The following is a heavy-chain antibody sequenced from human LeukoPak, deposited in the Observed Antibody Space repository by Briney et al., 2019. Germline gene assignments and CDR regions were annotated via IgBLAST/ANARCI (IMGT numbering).Heavy chain of an antibody. CDR1: GFTFSSYW. CDR3: ARDSGGSLDY. CDR2: VKQDESEK. V-gene: IGHV3-7*03. D-gene: IGHD2-15*01. Sequence: PGGSLRLSCVASGFTFSSYWMAWVRRAPGTGLEWVANVKQDESEKHYIDSVKGRFTISRDNAKNSVYLQMNSLRAEDTAVYYCARDSGGSLDYWGQGTLVSASS. J-gene: IGHJ4*02.